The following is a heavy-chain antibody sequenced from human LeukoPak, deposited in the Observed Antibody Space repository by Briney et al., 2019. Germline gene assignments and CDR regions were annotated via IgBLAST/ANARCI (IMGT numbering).Heavy chain of an antibody. J-gene: IGHJ3*02. V-gene: IGHV3-30-3*01. Sequence: GGSLRLSCAASGFTFSSYAMHWVRQAPGKGLEWVAVISYDGSNKYYADSVKGRFTISRDNAKNSLYLQMNSLRAEDTAVYYCATDGVGALPGDVFDIWGQGTVVTVSS. D-gene: IGHD1-26*01. CDR1: GFTFSSYA. CDR3: ATDGVGALPGDVFDI. CDR2: ISYDGSNK.